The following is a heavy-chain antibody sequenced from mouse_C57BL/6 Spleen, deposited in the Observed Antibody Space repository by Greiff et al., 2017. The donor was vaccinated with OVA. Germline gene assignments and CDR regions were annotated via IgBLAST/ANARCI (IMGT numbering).Heavy chain of an antibody. CDR1: GYTFTSYW. V-gene: IGHV1-55*01. Sequence: VQLQQPGAELVKPGASVKMSCKASGYTFTSYWITWVKQRPGQGLEWIGDIYPGSGSTNYNEKFKSKATLTVDTSSSTAYMQLSSLTSEDSAVYYCAREGITTVVGGADYWGQGTTLTVSS. CDR3: AREGITTVVGGADY. D-gene: IGHD1-1*01. J-gene: IGHJ2*01. CDR2: IYPGSGST.